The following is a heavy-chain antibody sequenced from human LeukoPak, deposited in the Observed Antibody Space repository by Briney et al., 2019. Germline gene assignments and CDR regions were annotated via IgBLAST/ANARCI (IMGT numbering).Heavy chain of an antibody. Sequence: GASVKVSCKASGYTFTGYYMHWVRQAPGQGLEWMGWINPNSGGTNYAQKFQGRVTMTRDTSISTAYMELSSLRSEDTAVYYCARDILQDSSGWYDYWGQGTLVTVSS. V-gene: IGHV1-2*02. J-gene: IGHJ4*02. CDR2: INPNSGGT. CDR1: GYTFTGYY. D-gene: IGHD6-19*01. CDR3: ARDILQDSSGWYDY.